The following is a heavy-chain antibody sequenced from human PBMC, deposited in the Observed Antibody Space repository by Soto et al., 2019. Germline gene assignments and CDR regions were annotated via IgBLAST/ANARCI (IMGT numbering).Heavy chain of an antibody. CDR2: IIPIFGTA. CDR3: ARTRSRAPIAARPGWFDP. J-gene: IGHJ5*02. D-gene: IGHD6-6*01. Sequence: SVKVSCKASGGNFSSYAISWVRQAPGQGLEWMGGIIPIFGTANYAQKFQGRVTITADKSTSTAYMELSSLRSEDTAVYYCARTRSRAPIAARPGWFDPWGQGTLVTVSS. V-gene: IGHV1-69*06. CDR1: GGNFSSYA.